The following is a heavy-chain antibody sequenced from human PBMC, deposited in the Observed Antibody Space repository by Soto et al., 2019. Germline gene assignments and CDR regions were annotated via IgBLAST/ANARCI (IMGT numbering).Heavy chain of an antibody. D-gene: IGHD3-16*02. CDR2: IYYIGTS. J-gene: IGHJ2*01. CDR3: ARVLRDVLSDRYYWYFDL. Sequence: QVQLQESGPGLVKPSQTLSLTCTVSGASISSGGYYWGWIRQHPGKGLEWIGFIYYIGTSYYNPSLESRITLSAETSKHHFSLNLPSVTAADTAVYYCARVLRDVLSDRYYWYFDLWGRGTLVTVSS. CDR1: GASISSGGYY. V-gene: IGHV4-31*03.